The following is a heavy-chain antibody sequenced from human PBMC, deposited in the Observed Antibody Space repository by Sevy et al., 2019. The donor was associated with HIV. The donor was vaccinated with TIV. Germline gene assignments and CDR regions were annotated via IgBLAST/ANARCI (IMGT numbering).Heavy chain of an antibody. J-gene: IGHJ4*02. V-gene: IGHV1-69*13. D-gene: IGHD6-19*01. CDR1: GGTFSSYG. Sequence: ASVKVSRKASGGTFSSYGISWVRQAPGQGLEWMGGMIPILGTVNYAQKFQGRVTITADESTKTAYMELSSLRSEDTAVYYCARGGGNGWYYFDYWGQETLVTVSS. CDR3: ARGGGNGWYYFDY. CDR2: MIPILGTV.